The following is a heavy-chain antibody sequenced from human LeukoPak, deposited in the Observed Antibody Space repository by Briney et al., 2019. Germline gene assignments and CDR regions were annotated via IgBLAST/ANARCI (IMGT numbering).Heavy chain of an antibody. CDR2: IKSKGDGGTT. D-gene: IGHD2-8*01. J-gene: IGHJ4*02. Sequence: GGSLRLSCAASGFTYTNAWMSWVRQAPGKGLECVGHIKSKGDGGTTEYAAPVKGRFTISRDDSKNTLDLQMNNLKVEDTAIYYCNTDEWSWGQGTLVTVSS. CDR3: NTDEWS. CDR1: GFTYTNAW. V-gene: IGHV3-15*01.